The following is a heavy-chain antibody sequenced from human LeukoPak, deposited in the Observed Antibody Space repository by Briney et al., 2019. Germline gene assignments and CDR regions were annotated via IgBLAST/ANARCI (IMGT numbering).Heavy chain of an antibody. CDR1: GYTFTSYG. CDR3: ARNGDYVITDAFDI. Sequence: GASVKVSCKASGYTFTSYGIRWVRQAPGQGLEWMGWISAYNGNTNYAQKLQGRVTMTTDTSTSTAYMELRSLRSDDTAVYYCARNGDYVITDAFDIWGQGTVVTVSS. V-gene: IGHV1-18*01. J-gene: IGHJ3*02. CDR2: ISAYNGNT. D-gene: IGHD4-17*01.